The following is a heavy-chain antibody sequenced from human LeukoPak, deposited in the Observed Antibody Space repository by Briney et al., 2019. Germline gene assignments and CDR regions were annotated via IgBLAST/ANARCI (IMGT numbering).Heavy chain of an antibody. J-gene: IGHJ4*02. CDR3: ARHRKVDTAGDY. V-gene: IGHV4-39*01. CDR2: IYYTGST. D-gene: IGHD5-18*01. Sequence: SETLSLTCTVSGGSTSSSSYYWSWVRQPPGKGLEWIGSIYYTGSTYYNPSLNSRVTICLNTYKNQFSLKLSLVAAADTAVDYCARHRKVDTAGDYWGQGTLVTVSS. CDR1: GGSTSSSSYY.